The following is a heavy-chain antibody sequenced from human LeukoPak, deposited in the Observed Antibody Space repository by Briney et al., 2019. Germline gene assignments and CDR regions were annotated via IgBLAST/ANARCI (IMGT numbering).Heavy chain of an antibody. V-gene: IGHV3-23*01. D-gene: IGHD3-10*01. CDR2: LRGNGDT. Sequence: GGSLRLSCAASGISFTNYAMSWVRQAPARGLEWVSSLRGNGDTFYADSVKGRFTISRDNSKNTLYLQMNSLRAEDTAVYYCAKVDDFGEAMAVLFDYWGQGTLVTVSS. J-gene: IGHJ4*02. CDR1: GISFTNYA. CDR3: AKVDDFGEAMAVLFDY.